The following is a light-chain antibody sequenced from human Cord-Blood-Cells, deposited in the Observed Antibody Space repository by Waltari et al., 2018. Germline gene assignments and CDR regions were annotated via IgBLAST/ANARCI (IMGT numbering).Light chain of an antibody. CDR2: WAS. V-gene: IGKV4-1*01. CDR3: QQYYSTMYS. J-gene: IGKJ2*03. CDR1: QSVLYSSNNKNY. Sequence: DIVMTQSPDPLAVSLGERATINCKSSQSVLYSSNNKNYLAWYQQKPGQPPKLLIYWASTRESGVHDRFSGGWSGTDFTLTISSLQAEDVAVYYCQQYYSTMYSFGQGTKLEIK.